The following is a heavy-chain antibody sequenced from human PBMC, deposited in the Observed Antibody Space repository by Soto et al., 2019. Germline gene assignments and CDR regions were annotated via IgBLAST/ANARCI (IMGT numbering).Heavy chain of an antibody. CDR3: ARIASIARNWFDP. CDR2: IDPVDSYA. V-gene: IGHV5-10-1*01. Sequence: PXESLKVTWQCSGFRFTNYWISWVRQMPGKGLEWMGNIDPVDSYANYSPSFQGHVTFSVDTSISTAYLQWSSLKASDTAMYFCARIASIARNWFDPWAQGTLVTVSS. J-gene: IGHJ5*02. D-gene: IGHD2-21*01. CDR1: GFRFTNYW.